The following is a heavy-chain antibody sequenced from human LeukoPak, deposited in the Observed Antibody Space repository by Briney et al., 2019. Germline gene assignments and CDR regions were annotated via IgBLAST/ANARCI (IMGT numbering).Heavy chain of an antibody. CDR3: ARSLSDWFDP. J-gene: IGHJ5*02. Sequence: GGSLRLSCAASGFTVSSNYMSWVRQAPGKGLEWVSVIYSGGSTYYPDSVKGRFTISRDNSKNTLYLQMNSLRAEDTAVYYCARSLSDWFDPWGQGTLVTVSS. CDR1: GFTVSSNY. CDR2: IYSGGST. V-gene: IGHV3-66*01.